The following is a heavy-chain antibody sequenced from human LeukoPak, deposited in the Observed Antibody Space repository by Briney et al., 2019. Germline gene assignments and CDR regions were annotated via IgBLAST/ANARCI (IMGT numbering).Heavy chain of an antibody. V-gene: IGHV1-18*04. J-gene: IGHJ4*02. Sequence: GASVKVSCKASGYTFTGYYMHWVRQAPGQGLEWMGWISAYNGNTNYAQKLQGRVTMTTDTSTSTAYMELRSLRSDDTAVYYCARAAFYYGSGSPGYWGQGTLVTVSS. CDR3: ARAAFYYGSGSPGY. CDR1: GYTFTGYY. CDR2: ISAYNGNT. D-gene: IGHD3-10*01.